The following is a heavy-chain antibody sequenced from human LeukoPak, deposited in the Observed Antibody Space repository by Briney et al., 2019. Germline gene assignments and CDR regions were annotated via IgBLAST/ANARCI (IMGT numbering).Heavy chain of an antibody. D-gene: IGHD6-13*01. CDR3: ARPHTSSWFLDY. CDR1: GGSISSSSYY. CDR2: IYYSGST. Sequence: SETLSLTCTSGGSISSSSYYWGWIRQPPGKGLEWIGTIYYSGSTYYNPSLNSRVTMSVDTTKNQFSLKLSSVTAADTAVYFCARPHTSSWFLDYWGQGALVTVSS. V-gene: IGHV4-39*07. J-gene: IGHJ4*02.